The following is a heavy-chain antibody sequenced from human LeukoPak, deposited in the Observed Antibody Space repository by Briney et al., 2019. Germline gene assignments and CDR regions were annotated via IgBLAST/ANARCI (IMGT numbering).Heavy chain of an antibody. J-gene: IGHJ3*02. CDR1: GGSISSGDYY. D-gene: IGHD3-10*01. CDR2: IYYSGST. CDR3: ARQSSRRRGAFDI. V-gene: IGHV4-30-4*01. Sequence: SETLSLTCTVSGGSISSGDYYWSWIRQPPGKGLEWIGYIYYSGSTYYNPSLKSRVTISVDTSKNQFSLKLSSVTAADTAVYYCARQSSRRRGAFDIWGQGTMVTVSS.